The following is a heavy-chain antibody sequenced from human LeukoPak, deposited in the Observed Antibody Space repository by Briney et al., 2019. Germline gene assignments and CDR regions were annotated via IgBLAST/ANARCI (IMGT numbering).Heavy chain of an antibody. CDR1: GFTFNSYA. D-gene: IGHD1-26*01. CDR2: IWYDGSNK. CDR3: ARARGWEPNHYYYYMDV. Sequence: GGSLRLSCAASGFTFNSYAMHWVRQAPGKGLEWVALIWYDGSNKYYADSVEGRFTVSRDNSKNTLYLQMNSLRAEDTAVYYCARARGWEPNHYYYYMDVWGKGTTVTVSS. J-gene: IGHJ6*03. V-gene: IGHV3-33*01.